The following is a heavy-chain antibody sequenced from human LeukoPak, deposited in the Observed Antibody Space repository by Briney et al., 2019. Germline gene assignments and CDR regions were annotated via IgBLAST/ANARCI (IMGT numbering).Heavy chain of an antibody. V-gene: IGHV3-23*01. CDR1: GFTFSSYA. CDR3: AKDGSYYYDSSGHWDY. D-gene: IGHD3-22*01. CDR2: ISGSGGST. Sequence: PGGSLRLSCAASGFTFSSYAMSWVRQAPGKGLEWVSAISGSGGSTYYADSVKGRFTISRDNSKNTLYLQMNSLRAEDTAVYYCAKDGSYYYDSSGHWDYWGQGTLVTVPS. J-gene: IGHJ4*02.